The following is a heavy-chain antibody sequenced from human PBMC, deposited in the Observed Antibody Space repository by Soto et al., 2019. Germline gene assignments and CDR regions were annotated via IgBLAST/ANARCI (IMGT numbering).Heavy chain of an antibody. J-gene: IGHJ6*02. CDR2: INHSGST. V-gene: IGHV4-34*01. CDR3: AGGRGRQQLVMSYYYGMDV. D-gene: IGHD6-13*01. Sequence: SATRSLTCAVYGVSFSCYDLSLLRPPPGKGLEWIGEINHSGSTNYNPSLKSRFTISVDTSKNQFSLNLSSVTAADTAVYYCAGGRGRQQLVMSYYYGMDVWGQGTTVTVSS. CDR1: GVSFSCYD.